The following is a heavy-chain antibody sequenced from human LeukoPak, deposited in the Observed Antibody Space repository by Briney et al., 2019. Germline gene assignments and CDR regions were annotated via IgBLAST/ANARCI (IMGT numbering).Heavy chain of an antibody. V-gene: IGHV1-69*13. CDR2: VIPVFRTS. CDR3: ATSENPVAIPIT. D-gene: IGHD4-23*01. CDR1: GGTFRTSG. Sequence: SVKVSCKASGGTFRTSGVNWVRQAPGQRLEWMGCVIPVFRTSNYAEEFQDRVTITADESTSTAYMELSSLRSEDTAVYCCATSENPVAIPITWGQGTLVSVSS. J-gene: IGHJ5*02.